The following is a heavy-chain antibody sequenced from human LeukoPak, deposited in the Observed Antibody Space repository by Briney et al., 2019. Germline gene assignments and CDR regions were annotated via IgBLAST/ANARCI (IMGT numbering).Heavy chain of an antibody. CDR2: IYNDGGT. D-gene: IGHD3-9*01. J-gene: IGHJ4*02. V-gene: IGHV3-53*01. CDR3: ARLYYDILTAIRN. CDR1: GFTVRTNY. Sequence: GGSLRLSCAASGFTVRTNYMSWVRQAPGKGLEWVSIIYNDGGTNYADSVKGRFTISRDNSKNTLFLQMNSLRAEDTAVYFCARLYYDILTAIRNWGQGTLVTVSP.